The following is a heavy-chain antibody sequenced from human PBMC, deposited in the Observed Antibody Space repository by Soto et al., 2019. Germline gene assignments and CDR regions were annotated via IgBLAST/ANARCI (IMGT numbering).Heavy chain of an antibody. J-gene: IGHJ3*02. V-gene: IGHV3-23*01. CDR3: ARSPFIYGSGSYYNVLIAFAI. CDR2: ISGSDGST. CDR1: GFTFSSYA. D-gene: IGHD3-10*01. Sequence: GGSLRLSCAASGFTFSSYAMSWVRQAPGKGLEWVSAISGSDGSTYHAESVKGRFTISRDNSKNTLYLQMGSLRAEDMAVYYCARSPFIYGSGSYYNVLIAFAICGKETMVTV.